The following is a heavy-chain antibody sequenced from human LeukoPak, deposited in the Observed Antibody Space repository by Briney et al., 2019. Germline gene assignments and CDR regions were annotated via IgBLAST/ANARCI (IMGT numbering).Heavy chain of an antibody. CDR1: DGSISSSSYY. J-gene: IGHJ3*02. CDR3: AREQYAFDI. CDR2: IYYSGNT. Sequence: PSETLSLTCTVSDGSISSSSYYWGWIRQPPGKGLEWIGSIYYSGNTYYNPSLKSRVTISVDTSKNQFSLKLSSVTAADTAVYYCAREQYAFDIWGQGTMVTVSS. D-gene: IGHD4-11*01. V-gene: IGHV4-39*07.